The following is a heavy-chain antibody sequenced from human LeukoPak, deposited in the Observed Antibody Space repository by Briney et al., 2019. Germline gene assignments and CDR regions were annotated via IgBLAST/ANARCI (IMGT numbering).Heavy chain of an antibody. J-gene: IGHJ5*02. CDR2: ISAYNGNT. Sequence: ASVKVSCKASGYTFTNYGISWVRQAPGQGLEWMGWISAYNGNTHYAQNLQGRVTMTTDTSTSTAYMELKSLRSDDTAVYYCARGGHRRYYYTLGSAFDPWGQGTLVTVSS. V-gene: IGHV1-18*01. CDR1: GYTFTNYG. D-gene: IGHD3-10*01. CDR3: ARGGHRRYYYTLGSAFDP.